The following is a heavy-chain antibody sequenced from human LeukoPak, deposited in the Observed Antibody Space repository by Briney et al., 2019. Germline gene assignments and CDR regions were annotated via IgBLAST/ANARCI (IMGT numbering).Heavy chain of an antibody. J-gene: IGHJ5*02. CDR1: GYTFTSYY. Sequence: ASVKVSCKASGYTFTSYYMHWVRQAPGQGLEWMGWISAYNGNTNYAQKLQGRVTMTTDTSTSTAYMELRSLRSDDTAVYYCATNRYSSSSTWFDPWGQGTLVTVSS. V-gene: IGHV1-18*04. CDR2: ISAYNGNT. CDR3: ATNRYSSSSTWFDP. D-gene: IGHD6-6*01.